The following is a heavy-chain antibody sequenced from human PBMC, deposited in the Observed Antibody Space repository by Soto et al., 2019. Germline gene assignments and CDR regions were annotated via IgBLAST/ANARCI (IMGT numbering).Heavy chain of an antibody. D-gene: IGHD1-1*01. CDR1: GYTFTSYG. V-gene: IGHV1-18*01. CDR3: AREIEQLERRLDWFDP. J-gene: IGHJ5*02. Sequence: GASVKVSCKASGYTFTSYGISWVRQAPGQGLEWMGWISAYNGNTNYAQKLQGRVTMTTDTSTSTAYMELRSLRSDDTALYYCAREIEQLERRLDWFDPWGQGTLVTVSS. CDR2: ISAYNGNT.